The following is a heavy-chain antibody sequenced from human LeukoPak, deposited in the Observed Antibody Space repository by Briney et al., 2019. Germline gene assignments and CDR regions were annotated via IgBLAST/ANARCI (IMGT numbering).Heavy chain of an antibody. CDR2: ISSSGST. V-gene: IGHV4-59*01. J-gene: IGHJ4*02. CDR3: ARDLTGDLYTFFDY. D-gene: IGHD3-16*02. CDR1: GDSFSSYH. Sequence: SGTLSLTCTVSGDSFSSYHWSWLRQPPGKGLEWIGYISSSGSTSYNPSLKSRVTISVDTSKNQFSLKLTSVTAADTAVYYCARDLTGDLYTFFDYWGQGTLVTVSS.